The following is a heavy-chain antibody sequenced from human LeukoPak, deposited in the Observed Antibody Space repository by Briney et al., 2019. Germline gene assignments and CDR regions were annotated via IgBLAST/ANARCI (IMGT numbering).Heavy chain of an antibody. CDR3: ATGPILGVVITLSDY. V-gene: IGHV1-24*01. D-gene: IGHD3-3*02. CDR1: GYTLTELS. CDR2: FDPEDGET. J-gene: IGHJ4*02. Sequence: ASVKVSCKVSGYTLTELSMHWARQAPGKGLEWMGGFDPEDGETIYAQKFQGRVTMTEDTSTDTAYMELSSLRSEDTAVYYCATGPILGVVITLSDYWGQGTLVTVSS.